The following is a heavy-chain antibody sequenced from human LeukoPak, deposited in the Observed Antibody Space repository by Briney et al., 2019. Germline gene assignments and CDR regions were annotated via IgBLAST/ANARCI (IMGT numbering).Heavy chain of an antibody. CDR1: GFTFSSYS. J-gene: IGHJ4*02. V-gene: IGHV3-48*04. D-gene: IGHD3-22*01. CDR3: ARQTTYYYDSSGYADY. Sequence: GGSLRLSCAASGFTFSSYSMNWVRQAPGKGLEWVSYISSSGSTIYYADSVKGRFTISRDNAKNSLYLQMNSLRAEDTAVYYCARQTTYYYDSSGYADYWGQGTLVTVSS. CDR2: ISSSGSTI.